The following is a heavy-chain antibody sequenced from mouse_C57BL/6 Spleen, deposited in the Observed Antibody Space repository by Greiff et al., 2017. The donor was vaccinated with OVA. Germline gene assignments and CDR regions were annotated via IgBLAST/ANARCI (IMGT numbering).Heavy chain of an antibody. CDR2: IYPGSGST. CDR1: GYTFTSYW. CDR3: ARRGSTTVGWYFDV. Sequence: QVHVKQSGAELVKPGASVKMSCKASGYTFTSYWITWVKQRPGQGLEWIGDIYPGSGSTNYNEKFKSKATLTVDTSSSTAYMQLSSLTSEDSAVYYCARRGSTTVGWYFDVWGTGTTVTVSS. J-gene: IGHJ1*03. D-gene: IGHD1-1*01. V-gene: IGHV1-55*01.